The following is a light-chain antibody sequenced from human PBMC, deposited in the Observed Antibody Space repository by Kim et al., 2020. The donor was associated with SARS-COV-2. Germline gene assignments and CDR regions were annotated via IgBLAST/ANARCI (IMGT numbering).Light chain of an antibody. Sequence: LSPGERATLSCRASQSVSSYLAWYQQKPGQAPMLLIYDISNRATGIPARFSGSGSGTDFTLTISSLEPEDFAVYYCHQRGNWPLTFGGGTKVDIK. V-gene: IGKV3-11*01. CDR1: QSVSSY. CDR2: DIS. J-gene: IGKJ4*01. CDR3: HQRGNWPLT.